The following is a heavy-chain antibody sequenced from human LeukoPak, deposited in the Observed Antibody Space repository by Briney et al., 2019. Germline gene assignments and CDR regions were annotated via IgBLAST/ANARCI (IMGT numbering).Heavy chain of an antibody. Sequence: GGSLRLSCAASWFTVSSNYMSWVRQAPGKGLEWVSVIYSGGSTYYADSVKGRFTISRDNSKNTLYLQMNSLRAEDTAVYYCASYYYDSSGPRIRQAFDIWGQGTMVTVSS. J-gene: IGHJ3*02. CDR2: IYSGGST. D-gene: IGHD3-22*01. CDR1: WFTVSSNY. CDR3: ASYYYDSSGPRIRQAFDI. V-gene: IGHV3-53*01.